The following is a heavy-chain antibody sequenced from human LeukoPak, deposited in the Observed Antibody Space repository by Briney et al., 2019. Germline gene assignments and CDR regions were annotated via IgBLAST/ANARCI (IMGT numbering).Heavy chain of an antibody. Sequence: SETLSLTCTVSGGSISSGAYYWSWIRQHPGKGLEWIGYIAYSGSTYYNPSLESRFSIPIDAFNNKFSLDVTSVTAADTAVYYCAREYCGGDCYFDLWGRGALVTVSS. CDR1: GGSISSGAYY. CDR3: AREYCGGDCYFDL. CDR2: IAYSGST. D-gene: IGHD2-21*02. V-gene: IGHV4-31*03. J-gene: IGHJ4*02.